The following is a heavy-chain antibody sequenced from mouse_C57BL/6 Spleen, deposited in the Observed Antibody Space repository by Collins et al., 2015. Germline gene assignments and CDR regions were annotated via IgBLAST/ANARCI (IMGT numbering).Heavy chain of an antibody. CDR3: ARKGVLDFWFAY. D-gene: IGHD1-1*01. Sequence: QIQLVQSGPELKKPGETVKISCKASGYTFTTYGMSWVKQAPGKGLKWMGWINTYSGVPTYADDFKGRFAFSLETSASTAYLQINNLKNEDTATYFCARKGVLDFWFAYWGQGTLVTVSA. J-gene: IGHJ3*01. CDR2: INTYSGVP. V-gene: IGHV9-3*01. CDR1: GYTFTTYG.